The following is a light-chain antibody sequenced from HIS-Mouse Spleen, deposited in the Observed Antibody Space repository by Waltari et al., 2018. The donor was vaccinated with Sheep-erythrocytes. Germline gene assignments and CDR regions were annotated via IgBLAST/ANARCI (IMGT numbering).Light chain of an antibody. CDR2: DVS. CDR1: SSDVGGYNY. CDR3: CSYAGSYNHV. V-gene: IGLV2-11*01. J-gene: IGLJ1*01. Sequence: QSALTQPRSVSGSPGQSVTISCTGTSSDVGGYNYVSWYQQHPGKAPQLMIYDVSKRPSGVPDRFSGSKSGITASLTISGLQAEDEADYYHCSYAGSYNHVFATGTKVTVL.